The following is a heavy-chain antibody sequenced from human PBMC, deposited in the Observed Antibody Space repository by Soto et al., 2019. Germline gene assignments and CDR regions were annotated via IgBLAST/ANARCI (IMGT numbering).Heavy chain of an antibody. J-gene: IGHJ4*02. CDR3: GTGPKAYYCEN. V-gene: IGHV1-3*01. CDR1: GYTFTSYA. CDR2: INAGNGNT. Sequence: ASVKVSCKASGYTFTSYAMHWVRQAPGQRLEWMGWINAGNGNTKYSQKFQGRVTITRDTSASTAYMELSSLRSEDTAVYYCGTGPKAYYCENWGEGTLVTVSS.